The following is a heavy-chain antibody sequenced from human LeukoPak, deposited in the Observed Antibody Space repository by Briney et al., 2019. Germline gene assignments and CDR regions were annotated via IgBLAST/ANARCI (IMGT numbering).Heavy chain of an antibody. V-gene: IGHV4-59*01. CDR2: IYDSGST. CDR1: GGSISSYY. Sequence: SETLSLTCTVYGGSISSYYWSWIRQPPGKGLEWIGDIYDSGSTNYNPSLKSRVTISVDTSKNQFSLKLSSVTAADTAVYYCAREPSPDYYGSGSYSEGWFDPWGQGTLVTVSS. D-gene: IGHD3-10*01. CDR3: AREPSPDYYGSGSYSEGWFDP. J-gene: IGHJ5*02.